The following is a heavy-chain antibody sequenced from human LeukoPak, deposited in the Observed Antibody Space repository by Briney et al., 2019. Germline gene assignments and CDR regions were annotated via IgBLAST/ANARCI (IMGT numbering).Heavy chain of an antibody. V-gene: IGHV4-34*01. J-gene: IGHJ4*02. CDR3: ARGNGDFDY. Sequence: PSETLSLTCAVYGGSFSGYYWSWIRQPPGKGLEWIGEINHSGSTNYNPSLKSRVTIPVDTSKNQFSLKLSSVTAADTAVYYCARGNGDFDYWGQGTLVTVSS. CDR2: INHSGST. CDR1: GGSFSGYY.